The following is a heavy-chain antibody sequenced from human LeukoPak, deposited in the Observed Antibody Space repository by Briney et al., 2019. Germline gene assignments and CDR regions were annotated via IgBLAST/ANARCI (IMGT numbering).Heavy chain of an antibody. CDR2: INHSGST. CDR3: ARGGYFDY. J-gene: IGHJ4*02. CDR1: GGSFSGYY. V-gene: IGHV4-34*01. Sequence: SETLSLTCAVYGGSFSGYYWSWIRQPPGKGLEWIGEINHSGSTNYNPSLKSRVTISVDTSKNQFSLKLSSVTAADTAVYYCARGGYFDYWGQGTLVTVSS.